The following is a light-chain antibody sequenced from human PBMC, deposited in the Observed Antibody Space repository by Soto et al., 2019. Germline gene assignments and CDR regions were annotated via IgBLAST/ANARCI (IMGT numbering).Light chain of an antibody. CDR2: GAS. CDR3: QQYGSSPTWT. CDR1: QSVSSS. J-gene: IGKJ1*01. Sequence: EIVMTQSPATLSVSPGERATLSCRASQSVSSSLAWYQQKPGQAPRLLIYGASTRATGIPDRFSGSGSGTDFTLTISRLESEDSAVYYCQQYGSSPTWTFGQGTKVDIK. V-gene: IGKV3D-15*02.